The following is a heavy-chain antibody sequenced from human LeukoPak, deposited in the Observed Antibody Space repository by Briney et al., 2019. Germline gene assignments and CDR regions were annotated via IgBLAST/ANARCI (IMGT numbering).Heavy chain of an antibody. V-gene: IGHV1-18*01. CDR3: ARGSTARYYYDTSGYYHGALDY. J-gene: IGHJ4*02. Sequence: ASVKVSCKASGYTFTNFGISWWRQAPGQGLEWMGWISGYKGNTNYSQKLQDRVTMTPDTSTSTAYMDLRSLRSADTAVYYCARGSTARYYYDTSGYYHGALDYWGQGTLVTVSS. CDR2: ISGYKGNT. CDR1: GYTFTNFG. D-gene: IGHD3-22*01.